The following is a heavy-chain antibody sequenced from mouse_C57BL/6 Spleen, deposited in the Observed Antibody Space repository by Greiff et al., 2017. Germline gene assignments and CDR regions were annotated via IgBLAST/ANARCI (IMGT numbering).Heavy chain of an antibody. CDR2: IRNKANGYTT. Sequence: EVKLMESGGGLVQPGGSLSLSCAASGFTFTDYYMSWVRQPPGKALEWLGFIRNKANGYTTEYSASVKGRFTISRDNSQSILYLQMNALRAEDSATYYCARYRDDYDENFDYWGQGTTLTVSS. CDR1: GFTFTDYY. CDR3: ARYRDDYDENFDY. J-gene: IGHJ2*01. D-gene: IGHD2-4*01. V-gene: IGHV7-3*01.